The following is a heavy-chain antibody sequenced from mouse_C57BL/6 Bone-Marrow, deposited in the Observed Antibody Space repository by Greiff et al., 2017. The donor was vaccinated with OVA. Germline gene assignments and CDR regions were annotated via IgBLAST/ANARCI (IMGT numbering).Heavy chain of an antibody. V-gene: IGHV1-22*01. Sequence: EVQLKQSGPELVKPGASVKMSCKASGYTFTDYNMHWVKQSHGKSLEWIGYINPNNGGTSYNQKFKGKATLTVNKSSSTAYMELRSLTSEDSAVYYCASDGYSWFAYWGQGTLVTVSA. CDR1: GYTFTDYN. CDR2: INPNNGGT. CDR3: ASDGYSWFAY. D-gene: IGHD2-3*01. J-gene: IGHJ3*01.